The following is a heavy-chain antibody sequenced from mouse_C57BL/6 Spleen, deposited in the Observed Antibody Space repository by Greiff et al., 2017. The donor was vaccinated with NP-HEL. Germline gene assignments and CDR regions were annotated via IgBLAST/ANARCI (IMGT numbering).Heavy chain of an antibody. J-gene: IGHJ2*01. V-gene: IGHV5-6*01. D-gene: IGHD4-1*01. Sequence: EVMLVESGGDLVKPGGSLKLSCAASGFTFSSYGMSWVRQTPDKRLEWVATISSGGSYTYYPDSVKGRFTISRDNAKNTVYLQMSSLKSEDTAMYYCARNGLGGGSFDYWGQGTTLTVSS. CDR3: ARNGLGGGSFDY. CDR1: GFTFSSYG. CDR2: ISSGGSYT.